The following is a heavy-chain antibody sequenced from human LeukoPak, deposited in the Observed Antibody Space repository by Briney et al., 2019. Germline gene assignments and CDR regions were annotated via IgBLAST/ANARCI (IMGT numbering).Heavy chain of an antibody. J-gene: IGHJ5*02. D-gene: IGHD6-19*01. CDR2: IYLNDDK. CDR1: GFSLSTSGVR. Sequence: SAPKLLNHTQTLTLTCTFSGFSLSTSGVRLGWIRQPPVNALEWLALIYLNDDKPYTTSLKRRLTITKDTSKNKVVIKMTSMDPVDTATYYCAQVPQWLDDNWFDPWGQGTLVTVSS. CDR3: AQVPQWLDDNWFDP. V-gene: IGHV2-5*01.